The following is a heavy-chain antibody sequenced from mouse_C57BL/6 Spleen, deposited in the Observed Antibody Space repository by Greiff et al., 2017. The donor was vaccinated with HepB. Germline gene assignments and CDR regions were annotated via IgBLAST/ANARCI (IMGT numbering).Heavy chain of an antibody. J-gene: IGHJ4*01. Sequence: VHVKQSGAELVRPGASVKLSCTASGFNIKDYYMHWVKQRPEQGLEWIGRIDPEDGDTEYAPKFQGKATMTADTSSNTAYLQLSSLTSEDTAVYYCTIYDPYAMDYWGQGTSVTVSS. CDR1: GFNIKDYY. V-gene: IGHV14-1*01. CDR2: IDPEDGDT. CDR3: TIYDPYAMDY. D-gene: IGHD2-3*01.